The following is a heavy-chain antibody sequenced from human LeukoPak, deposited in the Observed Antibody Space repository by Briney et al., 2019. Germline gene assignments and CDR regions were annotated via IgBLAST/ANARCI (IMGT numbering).Heavy chain of an antibody. J-gene: IGHJ4*02. Sequence: GGSLRLSCAASGFTFSSYGMHWVRQAPGKGLEWVAFIRYDGSNKYYADSVKGRFTISRDNSKNTLYLQMNSLRAEDTAVYYCAKDREMATIIDYWGQGTLVTVS. CDR1: GFTFSSYG. CDR2: IRYDGSNK. D-gene: IGHD5-24*01. V-gene: IGHV3-30*02. CDR3: AKDREMATIIDY.